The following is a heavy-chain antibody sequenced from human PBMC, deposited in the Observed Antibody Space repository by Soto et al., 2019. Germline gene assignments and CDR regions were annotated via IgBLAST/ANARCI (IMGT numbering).Heavy chain of an antibody. V-gene: IGHV4-59*01. D-gene: IGHD2-15*01. CDR1: GGSLSTYY. Sequence: QVQLQESGQGLVKPSETLSLTCTVSGGSLSTYYWTWIRQPPGKGLEWLGHIYYGGTTNYNPSLKSRVTISVDTSKNQFSLKLSSVTAADTAMYYCARGNVAANPPLFDPWGQGTLVTVSS. CDR3: ARGNVAANPPLFDP. CDR2: IYYGGTT. J-gene: IGHJ5*02.